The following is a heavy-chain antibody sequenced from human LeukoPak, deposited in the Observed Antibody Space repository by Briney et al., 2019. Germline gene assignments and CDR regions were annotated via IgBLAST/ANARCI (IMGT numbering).Heavy chain of an antibody. J-gene: IGHJ3*02. CDR2: ISSSSSYI. D-gene: IGHD6-13*01. CDR3: ARGGFIAAGDAFVI. CDR1: GFTFSSYS. V-gene: IGHV3-21*01. Sequence: GGSLRLSCAASGFTFSSYSMNWVRQAPGKGLEWVSSISSSSSYIYYADSVKGRFTISRDNAKNSLYLQMNSLRAEDTAVYYCARGGFIAAGDAFVIWGQGTMVTVSS.